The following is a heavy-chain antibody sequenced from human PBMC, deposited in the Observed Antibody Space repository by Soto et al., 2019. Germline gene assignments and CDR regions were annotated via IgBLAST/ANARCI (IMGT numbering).Heavy chain of an antibody. V-gene: IGHV1-18*01. J-gene: IGHJ3*02. D-gene: IGHD3-22*01. Sequence: RASVKVSCKASGYTFTSYGISWVRQAPGQGLEWMGWISAYNGNTNYAQKLQGRVTLTTDTSTSTAYMELRSLRSDDTAVYYCARDAYYYDSSGYYPNDAFDIWGQGTMVTVSS. CDR2: ISAYNGNT. CDR3: ARDAYYYDSSGYYPNDAFDI. CDR1: GYTFTSYG.